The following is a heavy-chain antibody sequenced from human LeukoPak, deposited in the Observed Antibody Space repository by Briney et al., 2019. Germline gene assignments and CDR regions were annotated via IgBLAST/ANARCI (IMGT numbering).Heavy chain of an antibody. CDR3: ATIKVRANNYDTDGFEY. CDR1: GFTLSSFW. D-gene: IGHD3-10*01. CDR2: VKQDGNEK. J-gene: IGHJ4*02. V-gene: IGHV3-7*05. Sequence: PGGSLRLSCAASGFTLSSFWMSWVRQAPGKGLEWVANVKQDGNEKYYADSVKGRFTISGDNAKNSLYLQMNSLRAEDTAVYYCATIKVRANNYDTDGFEYWGQGTLVTVSS.